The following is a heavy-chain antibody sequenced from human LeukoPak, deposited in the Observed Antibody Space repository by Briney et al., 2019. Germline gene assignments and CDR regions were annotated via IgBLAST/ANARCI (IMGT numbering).Heavy chain of an antibody. CDR1: GFTFSSYW. J-gene: IGHJ4*02. D-gene: IGHD6-25*01. V-gene: IGHV3-7*01. CDR2: IKQDGSEK. Sequence: PGGSLRLSCAASGFTFSSYWMHWVRQAPGKGLEWVANIKQDGSEKYYVDSVKGRFTISRDNAKNSLYLQMNSLRAEDTAVYYCARESRSSGYYFDYWGQGTLVTVSS. CDR3: ARESRSSGYYFDY.